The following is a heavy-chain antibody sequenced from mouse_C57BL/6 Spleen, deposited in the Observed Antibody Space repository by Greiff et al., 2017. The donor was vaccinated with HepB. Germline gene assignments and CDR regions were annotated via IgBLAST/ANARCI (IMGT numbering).Heavy chain of an antibody. Sequence: QVQLKQSGAELVRPGASVTLSCKASGYTFTDYEMHWVKQRPVHGLEWIGAIDPETGVTAYNQKFKGKATLTADKSSSTAYMELRSLTSEDSAVSYGTGGSRVEGAWFAYWGQGILVTVSA. J-gene: IGHJ3*01. V-gene: IGHV1-15*01. D-gene: IGHD3-3*01. CDR2: IDPETGVT. CDR1: GYTFTDYE. CDR3: TGGSRVEGAWFAY.